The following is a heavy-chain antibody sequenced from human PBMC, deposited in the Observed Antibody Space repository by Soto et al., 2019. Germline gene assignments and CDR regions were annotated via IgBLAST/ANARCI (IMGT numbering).Heavy chain of an antibody. CDR2: IIPIFGTA. CDR1: GGTFSSYA. CDR3: ADGSGSYGRYYSYYGMDV. D-gene: IGHD3-10*01. J-gene: IGHJ6*02. V-gene: IGHV1-69*01. Sequence: QVQLVQSGAEVKKPGSSVKVSCKASGGTFSSYAISWVRQAPGQGLEWMGGIIPIFGTANYAQKFQGRVTINEDESTSTAYMELSSLRSEDTAVYYCADGSGSYGRYYSYYGMDVWGQGTTVTVSS.